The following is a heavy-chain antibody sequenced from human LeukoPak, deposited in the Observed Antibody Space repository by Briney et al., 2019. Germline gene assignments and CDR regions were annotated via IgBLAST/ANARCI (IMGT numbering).Heavy chain of an antibody. CDR3: AGDRGSYFDY. CDR2: ISYDGSNK. J-gene: IGHJ4*02. D-gene: IGHD1-26*01. V-gene: IGHV3-30*01. Sequence: GGSLRLSCAASGFTFSSYAMHWVRQAPGKGLEWVAVISYDGSNKYYADSVKGRFTISRDNSKNTLYLQMNSLRAEDTAVYYCAGDRGSYFDYWGQRTLVTFSS. CDR1: GFTFSSYA.